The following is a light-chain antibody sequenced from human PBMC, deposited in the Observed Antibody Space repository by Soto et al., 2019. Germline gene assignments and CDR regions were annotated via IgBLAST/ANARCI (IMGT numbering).Light chain of an antibody. J-gene: IGLJ2*01. V-gene: IGLV6-57*03. Sequence: VTQPHSVSESPGKTVIISCTRSSGGFPSNSVQWYQQRPGSAPTTIISEDNQRPSGVPDRFSGSTDGSSNSASLIISGLQTEDEADYYCQSYDSNTVVFGGGTKLTVL. CDR1: SGGFPSNS. CDR3: QSYDSNTVV. CDR2: EDN.